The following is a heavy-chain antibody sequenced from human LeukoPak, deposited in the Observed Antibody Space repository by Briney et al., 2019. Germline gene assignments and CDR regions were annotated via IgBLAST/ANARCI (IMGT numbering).Heavy chain of an antibody. J-gene: IGHJ4*02. V-gene: IGHV1-8*01. D-gene: IGHD2-8*01. CDR2: MNPNNGNT. CDR1: GYTFTSYD. CDR3: ARVPETRYAIPRDY. Sequence: GPVKVSCKASGYTFTSYDINWVRQATGQGLEWMGWMNPNNGNTGYAQKFQGRVTMTRNTSINTAYMELSSLRSEDTAVYHCARVPETRYAIPRDYWGQGTLVTVSS.